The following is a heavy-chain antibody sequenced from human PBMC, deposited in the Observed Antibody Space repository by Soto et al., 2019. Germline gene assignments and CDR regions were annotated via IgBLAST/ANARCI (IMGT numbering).Heavy chain of an antibody. CDR1: CGSISSYY. J-gene: IGHJ4*02. D-gene: IGHD3-22*01. CDR3: ARGRTVRNYADDSSDYFYFFDY. V-gene: IGHV4-59*01. Sequence: SETLSLTCTVSCGSISSYYWSWIRQPPGKGLEWIGYIYYSGSTNYNPSLKSRVTISVDTSKNQFSLKLTSANAADTAVYYCARGRTVRNYADDSSDYFYFFDYWGQGTQVTVSS. CDR2: IYYSGST.